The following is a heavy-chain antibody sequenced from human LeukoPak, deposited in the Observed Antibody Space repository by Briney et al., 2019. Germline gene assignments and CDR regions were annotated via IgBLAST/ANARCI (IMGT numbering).Heavy chain of an antibody. CDR3: ARSLSDYDFWSGSSWFDP. CDR2: INPNSGGT. D-gene: IGHD3-3*01. Sequence: ASVKVSCKASGYTFTGYYMHWVRQAPGQGLEWMGWINPNSGGTNYAQKFQGRVTMTRDTSTSTVYMELSSLRSEDTAVYYCARSLSDYDFWSGSSWFDPWGQGTLVTVSS. V-gene: IGHV1-2*02. J-gene: IGHJ5*02. CDR1: GYTFTGYY.